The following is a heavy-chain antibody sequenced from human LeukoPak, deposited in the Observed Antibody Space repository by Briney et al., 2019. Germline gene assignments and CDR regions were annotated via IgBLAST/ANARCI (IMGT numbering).Heavy chain of an antibody. J-gene: IGHJ4*02. V-gene: IGHV3-66*01. CDR2: IYSGGST. CDR1: GFTVSSNY. Sequence: GGSLRLSCAASGFTVSSNYMSWVRQAPGKGLEWVSVIYSGGSTYYADSVKGRFTISRDNSKNTLYLQMNSLRAEGTAVYYCARVLDTDMVYFDHWGQGTLVTVSS. D-gene: IGHD5-18*01. CDR3: ARVLDTDMVYFDH.